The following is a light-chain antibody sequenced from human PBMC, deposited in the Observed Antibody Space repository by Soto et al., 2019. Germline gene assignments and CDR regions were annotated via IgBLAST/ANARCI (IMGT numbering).Light chain of an antibody. CDR3: QQYNSYSRT. Sequence: DSQKTLSPATLSGTVADRERVTSLASQSIISWLAWYQQKPGKAPKLLIYDASSLESGVPSRFSGSGSGTEFTLTISSLQPDDFATYYCQQYNSYSRTFGQGTKVDIK. V-gene: IGKV1-5*01. J-gene: IGKJ1*01. CDR2: DAS. CDR1: QSIISW.